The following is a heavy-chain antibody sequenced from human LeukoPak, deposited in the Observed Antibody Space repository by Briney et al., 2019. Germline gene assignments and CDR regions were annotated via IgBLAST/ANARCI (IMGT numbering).Heavy chain of an antibody. CDR1: GYTFSGYF. Sequence: ASVKVSCKASGYTFSGYFIHWVLQAPGQGLEWMGWMNPNSGNTGYAQKFQGRVTMTRNTSISTAYMELSSLRSEDTAVYYCARVYCTNGVCYDGAGDYWGQGTLVTVSS. CDR2: MNPNSGNT. V-gene: IGHV1-8*02. J-gene: IGHJ4*02. CDR3: ARVYCTNGVCYDGAGDY. D-gene: IGHD2-8*01.